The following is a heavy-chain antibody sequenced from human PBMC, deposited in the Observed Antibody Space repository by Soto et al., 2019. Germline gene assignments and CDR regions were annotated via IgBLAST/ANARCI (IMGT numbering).Heavy chain of an antibody. CDR1: GFTFSSYG. CDR2: VSYDGSNK. D-gene: IGHD6-19*01. V-gene: IGHV3-30*18. Sequence: QVQLVESGGGVVQPGRSLRLSCAASGFTFSSYGMHWVRQAPGKGLEWVAVVSYDGSNKYYADSVKGRFIISRDNSKNTLYLQMNSLRAEDTAVYYCAKDLRVAGTFDVWGQGTMVTVSS. J-gene: IGHJ3*01. CDR3: AKDLRVAGTFDV.